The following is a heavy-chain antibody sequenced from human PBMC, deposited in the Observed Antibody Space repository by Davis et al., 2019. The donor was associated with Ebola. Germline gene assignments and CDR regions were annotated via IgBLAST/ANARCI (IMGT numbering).Heavy chain of an antibody. CDR1: GYTFTGYY. Sequence: SVKVSCKASGYTFTGYYMHWVRQAPGQGLEWMGGIIPIFGTANYAQKFQGRVTITADESTSTAYMELSSLRSEDTAVYYCARDRGSSWGIDYWGQGTLVTVSS. V-gene: IGHV1-69*13. D-gene: IGHD6-13*01. CDR3: ARDRGSSWGIDY. J-gene: IGHJ4*02. CDR2: IIPIFGTA.